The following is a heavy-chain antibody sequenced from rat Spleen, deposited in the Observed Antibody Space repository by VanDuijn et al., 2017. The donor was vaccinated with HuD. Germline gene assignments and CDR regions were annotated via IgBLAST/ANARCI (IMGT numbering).Heavy chain of an antibody. Sequence: EVQLVESGGGLVQPGRSMKLSCAASGFSFSAFPMAWVRQAPTKGLEWVATIRPSGADTYYRDSVKGRFTISRDNEKSTLYLQMNSLRSEDTATYYWTRDRTYYGFTLDYWGQGVMVTVSS. CDR1: GFSFSAFP. D-gene: IGHD1-9*01. CDR2: IRPSGADT. V-gene: IGHV5-46*01. CDR3: TRDRTYYGFTLDY. J-gene: IGHJ2*01.